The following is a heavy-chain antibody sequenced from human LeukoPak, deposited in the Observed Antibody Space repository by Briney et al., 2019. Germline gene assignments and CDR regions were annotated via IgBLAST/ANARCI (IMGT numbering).Heavy chain of an antibody. V-gene: IGHV4-4*07. CDR2: IYTSGST. D-gene: IGHD6-13*01. CDR1: GGSISSYY. Sequence: SETLSLTCTVSGGSISSYYWSWIRQPAGKGLEWIGRIYTSGSTNYNPSLKSRVTMSVDTSKNQFSLKLSSVTAADTAVYYCARGGAAADGSWFDPWGQGTLVTVSS. J-gene: IGHJ5*02. CDR3: ARGGAAADGSWFDP.